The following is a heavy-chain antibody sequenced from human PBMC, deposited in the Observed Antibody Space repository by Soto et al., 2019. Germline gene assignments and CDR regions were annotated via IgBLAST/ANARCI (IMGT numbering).Heavy chain of an antibody. V-gene: IGHV2-5*02. CDR2: IYWDDDK. CDR3: ARTGAIVVVPAAPYYFDY. Sequence: APTLVNPTQTLTLNCSLAGLSLSTSGVGVGWIRQPPGKALEWLALIYWDDDKRYSPSLKSRLTITKDTSKNQVVLTMTNMDPVDTATYYCARTGAIVVVPAAPYYFDYWGQGTLVTVSS. CDR1: GLSLSTSGVG. J-gene: IGHJ4*02. D-gene: IGHD2-2*01.